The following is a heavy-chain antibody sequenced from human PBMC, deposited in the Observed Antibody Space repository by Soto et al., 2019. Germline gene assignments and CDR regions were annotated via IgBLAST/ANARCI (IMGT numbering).Heavy chain of an antibody. D-gene: IGHD2-21*02. V-gene: IGHV3-23*01. CDR3: AKDDFTDRGDDYFDY. CDR2: MSGSSSTT. Sequence: EVRLLESGGGLVKPGGSLRLSCATSGLTFSNYAMSWVRQAPGGGLEWVSSMSGSSSTTYYADSVRGRFTISRDRSKNTLYLQLNSLRFEDTAVYYCAKDDFTDRGDDYFDYWGPGTLVTVSS. J-gene: IGHJ4*02. CDR1: GLTFSNYA.